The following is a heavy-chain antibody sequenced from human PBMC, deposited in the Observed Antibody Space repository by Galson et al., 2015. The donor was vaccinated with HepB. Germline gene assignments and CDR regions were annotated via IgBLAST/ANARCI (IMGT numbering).Heavy chain of an antibody. D-gene: IGHD6-19*01. CDR1: GFTFSSYG. Sequence: SLRLSCAASGFTFSSYGMHWVRQAPGKGLEWVAVISYDGSNKYYADSVKGRFTISRDNSKNTLYLQMNSLRAEDTAVYYCAKDIYSGWYWGGFDYWGQGTLVTVSS. CDR3: AKDIYSGWYWGGFDY. V-gene: IGHV3-30*18. J-gene: IGHJ4*02. CDR2: ISYDGSNK.